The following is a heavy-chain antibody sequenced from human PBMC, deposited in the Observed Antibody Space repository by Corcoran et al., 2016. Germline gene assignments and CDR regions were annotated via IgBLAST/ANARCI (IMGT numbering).Heavy chain of an antibody. CDR2: INHSGST. CDR3: ASRDTASAAGYDY. V-gene: IGHV4-34*01. CDR1: GGSFSGYY. Sequence: QVQLQQWGAGLLKPSETLSLTCAVYGGSFSGYYWSWIRQPPGKGLEWIGEINHSGSTNYNPSLKRRVTISVDTSKNQFSLKLSSVTAADTAVYYCASRDTASAAGYDYWGQGTLVTVSS. D-gene: IGHD5-12*01. J-gene: IGHJ4*02.